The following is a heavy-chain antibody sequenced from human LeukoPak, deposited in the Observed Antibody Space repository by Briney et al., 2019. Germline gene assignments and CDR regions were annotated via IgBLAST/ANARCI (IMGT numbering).Heavy chain of an antibody. D-gene: IGHD4-17*01. CDR2: IIPIFGTA. V-gene: IGHV1-69*13. Sequence: GASVKVSCKASGGTFSSYAISWVRQAPGQGLEWMGGIIPIFGTANYAQKFQGRVTITADESTSTAYMELSSLRSEDTAVYYCAREGTTGDPYYYYYYGMDVWGQGTTVTVSS. CDR1: GGTFSSYA. CDR3: AREGTTGDPYYYYYYGMDV. J-gene: IGHJ6*02.